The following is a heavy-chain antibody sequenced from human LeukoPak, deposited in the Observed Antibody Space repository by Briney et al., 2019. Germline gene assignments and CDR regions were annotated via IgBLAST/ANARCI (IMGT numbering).Heavy chain of an antibody. CDR2: IRSDGTNK. V-gene: IGHV3-30*02. CDR1: GFTFSSYG. Sequence: GGSLRLSCAASGFTFSSYGMYWVRQAPGKGLEWVAFIRSDGTNKYYADSVRGRFTISRDNSKNTVYLQMNSLRAADTAVYYCAKDQFKPSGISMVRGVRGYYYYMDVWGKGTTVTISS. D-gene: IGHD3-10*01. J-gene: IGHJ6*03. CDR3: AKDQFKPSGISMVRGVRGYYYYMDV.